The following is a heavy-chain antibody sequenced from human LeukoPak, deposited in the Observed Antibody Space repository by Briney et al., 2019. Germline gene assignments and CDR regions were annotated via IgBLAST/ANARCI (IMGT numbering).Heavy chain of an antibody. CDR1: GFTFSSYS. D-gene: IGHD6-6*01. V-gene: IGHV3-21*01. CDR3: ARDPIAARQRNWFDP. J-gene: IGHJ5*02. CDR2: ISSSSSYI. Sequence: PGGSLRLSCAASGFTFSSYSMNWVRQAPGKGLEWVSSISSSSSYIYYADSVKGRFTISRDNAKNSLYLQMNSLRAEDTAVYYCARDPIAARQRNWFDPWGQGTLVTVSS.